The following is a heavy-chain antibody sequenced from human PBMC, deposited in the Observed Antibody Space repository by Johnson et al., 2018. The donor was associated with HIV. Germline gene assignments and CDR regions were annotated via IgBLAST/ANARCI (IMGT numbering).Heavy chain of an antibody. CDR2: IRYDGSNK. CDR1: GFTFSTYW. CDR3: ARYCSGGSCYSVWQKNYAFDI. J-gene: IGHJ3*02. V-gene: IGHV3-30*02. Sequence: QVQLVESGGGLVQPGGSLRLSCAASGFTFSTYWMHWVRQAPGKGLEWVAFIRYDGSNKYYADSVKGRFTISRDNSKTPLYLQLNSLRAEDTAVYYCARYCSGGSCYSVWQKNYAFDIWGQGTMVTVSS. D-gene: IGHD2-15*01.